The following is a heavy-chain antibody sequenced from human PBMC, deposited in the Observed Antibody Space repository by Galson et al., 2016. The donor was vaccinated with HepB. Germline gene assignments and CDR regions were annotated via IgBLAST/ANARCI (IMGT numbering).Heavy chain of an antibody. J-gene: IGHJ4*02. D-gene: IGHD4-23*01. CDR2: ISYDGNKK. CDR1: GFTFSDYY. V-gene: IGHV3-30*03. Sequence: SLRLSCAASGFTFSDYYMSWIRQAPGKGLEWVALISYDGNKKYYADSVKGRFTVSRDNSKNTLYLQMNSLRVEDTAVYYCARALMTTVVRDWGQGTLVTVSS. CDR3: ARALMTTVVRD.